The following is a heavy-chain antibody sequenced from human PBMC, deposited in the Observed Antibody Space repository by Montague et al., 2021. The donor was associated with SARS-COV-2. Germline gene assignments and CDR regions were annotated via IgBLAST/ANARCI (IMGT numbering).Heavy chain of an antibody. CDR1: GGSISGHN. Sequence: SETLSLTCTVSGGSISGHNCSWIRQPPGKGLEWIGNFDLSGDTKYNPSPKSRATISVDTSKNKFALSLHSVTAAATAVYYCAREFRIDLWRTNGYFGLWGQGTLVTVSS. CDR3: AREFRIDLWRTNGYFGL. D-gene: IGHD3-3*01. V-gene: IGHV4-59*11. J-gene: IGHJ2*01. CDR2: FDLSGDT.